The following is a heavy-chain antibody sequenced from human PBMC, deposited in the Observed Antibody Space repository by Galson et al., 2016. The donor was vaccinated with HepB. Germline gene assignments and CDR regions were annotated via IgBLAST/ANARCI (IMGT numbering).Heavy chain of an antibody. CDR1: GFTFTDAW. CDR2: ITSSSDYA. D-gene: IGHD1-26*01. CDR3: ARGHPQVGASL. J-gene: IGHJ4*02. Sequence: SLRLSCAASGFTFTDAWMAWIRQAPGTGREWVSYITSSSDYAKYADSVQGRFTTSRDNAKNSLFLQLDSLRAEDTAVYYCARGHPQVGASLWGQGVLVTVSS. V-gene: IGHV3-11*06.